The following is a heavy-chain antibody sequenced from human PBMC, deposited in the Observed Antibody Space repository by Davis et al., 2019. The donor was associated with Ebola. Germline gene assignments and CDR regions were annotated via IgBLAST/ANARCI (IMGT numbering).Heavy chain of an antibody. CDR2: FSAYSGNT. J-gene: IGHJ4*02. CDR1: GYTFTNYG. V-gene: IGHV1-18*04. CDR3: AVGYCISSTCHSGYDY. Sequence: AASVTVSCKASGYTFTNYGVSWVRQAPGQGLEWMGWFSAYSGNTNYAQKFQGRVTMTTDTSTSTAYMELRSLRSDDTAVYYCAVGYCISSTCHSGYDYWGQGTLVTVSS. D-gene: IGHD2-2*01.